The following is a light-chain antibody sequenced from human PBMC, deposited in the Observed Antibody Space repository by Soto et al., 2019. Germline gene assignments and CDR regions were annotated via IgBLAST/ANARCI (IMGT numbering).Light chain of an antibody. J-gene: IGKJ4*01. Sequence: DIQMTQSPSSLSAYLGDRVTITCRASQGISNYLAWYQQKPGRLPKLLLFGASTLQSGVPARFSGSGSGTLFTLTISSLQPEDIATYYCQQYQRYPPCFGGGTKVEIK. V-gene: IGKV1-27*01. CDR3: QQYQRYPPC. CDR2: GAS. CDR1: QGISNY.